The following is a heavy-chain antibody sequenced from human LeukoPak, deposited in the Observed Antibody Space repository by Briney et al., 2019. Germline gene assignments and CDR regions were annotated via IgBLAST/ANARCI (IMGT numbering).Heavy chain of an antibody. D-gene: IGHD5-18*01. V-gene: IGHV4-59*01. J-gene: IGHJ3*02. CDR2: IYYSGST. Sequence: SETLSLTCTVSGGSISSYYWSWIRQPPGKGLEWIGYIYYSGSTNYNPSLKSRVTISVDTSKNQFSLKLSSVTAAGTAVYYCARGGYSYGRANDAFDIWGQGTMVTVSS. CDR3: ARGGYSYGRANDAFDI. CDR1: GGSISSYY.